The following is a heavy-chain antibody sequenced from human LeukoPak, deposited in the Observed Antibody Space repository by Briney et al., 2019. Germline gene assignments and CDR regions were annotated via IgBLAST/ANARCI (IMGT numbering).Heavy chain of an antibody. Sequence: SETLSLTCAVYGGSFSGYYRTWIRQPPGEGLEWIGEINHSGSTNYNPSLKSRVTISVDTSKKQFSLKLSSVTAADTAVYYCHVETDYWGQGTLVTVSS. J-gene: IGHJ4*02. CDR1: GGSFSGYY. V-gene: IGHV4-34*01. CDR3: HVETDY. D-gene: IGHD1-1*01. CDR2: INHSGST.